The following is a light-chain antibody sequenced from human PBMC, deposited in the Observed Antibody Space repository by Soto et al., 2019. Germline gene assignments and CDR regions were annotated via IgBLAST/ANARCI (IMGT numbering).Light chain of an antibody. J-gene: IGLJ1*01. CDR3: SSYTSSSTLG. V-gene: IGLV2-14*01. CDR1: SSDVGGYNY. CDR2: DVS. Sequence: QSALTQPASVSGSPGQSITISCTGTSSDVGGYNYVSWYQQHPGKAPKLMIYDVSNRPSGVSNRFSGSKSGNTASLTISGHQAEDEADYYCSSYTSSSTLGFGTGTKLTVL.